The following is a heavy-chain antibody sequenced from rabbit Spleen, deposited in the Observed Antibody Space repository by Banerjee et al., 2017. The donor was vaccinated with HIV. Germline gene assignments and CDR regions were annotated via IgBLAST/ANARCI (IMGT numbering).Heavy chain of an antibody. Sequence: QEQLKETGGGLVQPEGSLTLTCTASGFSFSSRYYMCWVRQAPGKGLEWIGCIGSGATGNTYYASWAKGRFTISKTSSTTLTLQMASLTAADTATYFCAGDLGVIVYRFSLWGPGTLVTVS. CDR3: AGDLGVIVYRFSL. J-gene: IGHJ4*01. CDR2: IGSGATGNT. V-gene: IGHV1S45*01. CDR1: GFSFSSRYY. D-gene: IGHD6-1*01.